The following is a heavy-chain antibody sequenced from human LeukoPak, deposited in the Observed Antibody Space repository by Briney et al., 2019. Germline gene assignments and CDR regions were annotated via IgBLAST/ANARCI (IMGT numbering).Heavy chain of an antibody. V-gene: IGHV1-69*13. CDR2: IIPIFGTA. D-gene: IGHD2-2*01. CDR1: GGTFSSYA. J-gene: IGHJ5*02. Sequence: ASVKVSCKASGGTFSSYAISWVRQAPGQGLEWMGGIIPIFGTANYAQKFQGRVTITADESTSTAYMELSSLRSEDTAVYYCARSAFSTSSNWFDPWGQGTLVTVSS. CDR3: ARSAFSTSSNWFDP.